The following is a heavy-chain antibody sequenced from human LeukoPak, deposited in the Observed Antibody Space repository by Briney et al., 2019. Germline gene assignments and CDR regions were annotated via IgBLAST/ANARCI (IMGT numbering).Heavy chain of an antibody. D-gene: IGHD1/OR15-1a*01. Sequence: GGSLRLSCAASGFTFSTYNMNWVRQAPGKGLEWVSSIGSSSSYIYYADSVKGRFTISRDNAKNSLYLQMNSLRAEDTAVYYCARDRNNMYYFDYWGQGTLVTVSS. CDR2: IGSSSSYI. CDR1: GFTFSTYN. V-gene: IGHV3-21*01. CDR3: ARDRNNMYYFDY. J-gene: IGHJ4*02.